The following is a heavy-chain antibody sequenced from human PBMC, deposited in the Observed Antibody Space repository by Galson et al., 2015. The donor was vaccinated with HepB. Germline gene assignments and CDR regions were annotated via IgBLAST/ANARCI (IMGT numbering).Heavy chain of an antibody. Sequence: SLRLSCAASGFTFSDFWMHWVRQTPGERPVWVARINPSGSAAGYADSVKGRFTLSRDNTRNTLYLQLDSLRGDDTAVYYCARDVTAVVPGAPPTLDHWGQGTLVTVSS. CDR1: GFTFSDFW. V-gene: IGHV3-74*01. CDR2: INPSGSAA. CDR3: ARDVTAVVPGAPPTLDH. D-gene: IGHD2-21*02. J-gene: IGHJ4*02.